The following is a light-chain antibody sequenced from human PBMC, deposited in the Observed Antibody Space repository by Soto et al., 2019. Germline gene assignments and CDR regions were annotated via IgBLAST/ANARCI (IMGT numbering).Light chain of an antibody. V-gene: IGLV1-44*01. CDR2: SDN. CDR1: GSNIGHNP. Sequence: QAVVTQPPSASGTPGQRVTISCSGSGSNIGHNPVNWYQQLPGTAPRLLIYSDNQRPSGVPDRFSGSKSGTSGSLAISGLQSVDEADYYCAAWDDSLNALVFGGGTKVTVL. J-gene: IGLJ2*01. CDR3: AAWDDSLNALV.